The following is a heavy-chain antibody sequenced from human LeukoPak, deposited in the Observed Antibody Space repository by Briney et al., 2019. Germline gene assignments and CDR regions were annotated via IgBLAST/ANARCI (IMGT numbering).Heavy chain of an antibody. CDR3: ARHGYLVVQGYFDY. CDR1: GFTFSSYA. D-gene: IGHD2-15*01. V-gene: IGHV3-30*04. J-gene: IGHJ4*02. CDR2: ISYDGSNK. Sequence: PGGSLRLSCAASGFTFSSYAMHWVRQAPGKGLEWVAVISYDGSNKYYADSEKGRFTISRDNSKNTLYLQMNSLRAEDTAVYYCARHGYLVVQGYFDYWGQGTLVTVSS.